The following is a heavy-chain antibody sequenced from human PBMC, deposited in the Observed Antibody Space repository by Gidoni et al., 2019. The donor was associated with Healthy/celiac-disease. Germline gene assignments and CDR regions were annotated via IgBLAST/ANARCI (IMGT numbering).Heavy chain of an antibody. CDR1: GGSFSGYY. CDR2: INHSGST. Sequence: QVQLQQWGAGLLKPSETLSLTCAVYGGSFSGYYWSWIRQPPGKGLEWIGEINHSGSTNYHPSLKSRVTISVDTSKNQFSLKLSSVTAADTAVYYCARGRGYSSSWYYYYYGMDVWGQGTTVTVSS. CDR3: ARGRGYSSSWYYYYYGMDV. V-gene: IGHV4-34*01. J-gene: IGHJ6*02. D-gene: IGHD6-13*01.